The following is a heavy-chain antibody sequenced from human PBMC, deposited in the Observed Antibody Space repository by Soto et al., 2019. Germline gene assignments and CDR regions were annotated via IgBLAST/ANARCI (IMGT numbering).Heavy chain of an antibody. Sequence: GASVKVSSEASGGTFSSYPMSWVRQAPGQGLEWMGGIIPIFGTANYAQKFQGRVTITADESTSTAYMELSSLRSEDTAVYYCARGELPWTRSFDYWCQGTLVTVSS. V-gene: IGHV1-69*13. D-gene: IGHD1-26*01. CDR3: ARGELPWTRSFDY. CDR2: IIPIFGTA. CDR1: GGTFSSYP. J-gene: IGHJ4*02.